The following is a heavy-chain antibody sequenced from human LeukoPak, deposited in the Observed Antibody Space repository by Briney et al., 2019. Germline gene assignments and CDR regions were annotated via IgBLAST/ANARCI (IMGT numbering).Heavy chain of an antibody. J-gene: IGHJ4*02. D-gene: IGHD3-10*01. CDR1: GFTFSDYA. CDR2: ISHSAHGI. CDR3: AREEERFASWGYFKY. V-gene: IGHV3-23*01. Sequence: GGSLRLSCTASGFTFSDYAMNWIRQAPGKGLEWVSTISHSAHGIFYTDSVKGRFTISGDNSNNTVYLQMNSLRAEDTALYYCAREEERFASWGYFKYWGQGALVTVSS.